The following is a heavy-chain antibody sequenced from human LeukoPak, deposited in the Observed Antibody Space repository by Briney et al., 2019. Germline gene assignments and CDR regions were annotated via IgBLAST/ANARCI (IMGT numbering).Heavy chain of an antibody. Sequence: SETLSLTCTVSGGSISSGGYYWSWIRQPAGKGLEYLGRIYSTGSTNYNPSLKSRVTISVDTSKNQFSLKPSSVTAADTAVYYCARGTTEPYYFDYWGQGTLVTVSS. CDR1: GGSISSGGYY. D-gene: IGHD1-1*01. CDR3: ARGTTEPYYFDY. CDR2: IYSTGST. J-gene: IGHJ4*02. V-gene: IGHV4-61*02.